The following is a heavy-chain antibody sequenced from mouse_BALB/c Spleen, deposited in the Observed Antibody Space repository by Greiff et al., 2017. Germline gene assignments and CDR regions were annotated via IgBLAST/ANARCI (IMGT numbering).Heavy chain of an antibody. D-gene: IGHD1-1*02. CDR2: IWGGGST. CDR3: ARMGNLNYGPFDC. CDR1: GFSLSSYS. V-gene: IGHV2-6-4*01. Sequence: VKLVESGPGLVAPSQSLSITCTVSGFSLSSYSVHWVRQPPGKGLEWLGMIWGGGSTDYNSALKSRLSISKDNSKSQVFLKMNSLQTDDTAMYYSARMGNLNYGPFDCWGQGTTLTVSS. J-gene: IGHJ2*01.